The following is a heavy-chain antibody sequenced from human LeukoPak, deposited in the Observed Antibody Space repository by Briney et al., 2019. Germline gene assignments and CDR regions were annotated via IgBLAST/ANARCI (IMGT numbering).Heavy chain of an antibody. V-gene: IGHV4-59*01. J-gene: IGHJ6*03. CDR2: IYYSGTT. CDR3: ARGHSIEPYYYYYYMDV. CDR1: GGSISSYY. D-gene: IGHD4-11*01. Sequence: PSETLSLTCTVSGGSISSYYWSWIRQPPGKGLEWIGYIYYSGTTNYNPYLKSRVTISVDTSKNQFSMKLRSVTAADTAVYYCARGHSIEPYYYYYYMDVWGKGTTVTVSS.